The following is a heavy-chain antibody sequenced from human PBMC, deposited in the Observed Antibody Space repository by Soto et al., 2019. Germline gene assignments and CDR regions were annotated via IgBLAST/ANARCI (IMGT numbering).Heavy chain of an antibody. D-gene: IGHD6-13*01. J-gene: IGHJ6*02. Sequence: SDTCSVWEGSISGCSWCRIRKKQGKGLEWIGDIYHSGSTNYNPSLKSRVTISVDTSKNQFPLKLSSVTAADTAVYYCARASGIAAAGHYYYGMDVWGQGTTVTVSS. CDR1: EGSISGCS. CDR3: ARASGIAAAGHYYYGMDV. V-gene: IGHV4-34*01. CDR2: IYHSGST.